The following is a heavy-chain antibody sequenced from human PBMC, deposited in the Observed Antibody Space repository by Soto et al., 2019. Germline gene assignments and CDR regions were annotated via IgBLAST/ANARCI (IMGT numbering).Heavy chain of an antibody. V-gene: IGHV4-39*01. CDR2: IYHSGST. D-gene: IGHD3-22*01. J-gene: IGHJ4*02. CDR1: GDSISSNGYY. Sequence: SETLSLTCTVSGDSISSNGYYWGWIRQPPGKGLEWIGSIYHSGSTYYNPSLKSRVTISVDTSKNQFSLKLSSVTAADTAVYYCARHYYDRSGYNCYFDYWGQGTLVTVSS. CDR3: ARHYYDRSGYNCYFDY.